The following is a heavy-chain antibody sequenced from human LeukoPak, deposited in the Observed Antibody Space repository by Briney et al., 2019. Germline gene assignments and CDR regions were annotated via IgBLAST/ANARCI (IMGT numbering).Heavy chain of an antibody. D-gene: IGHD3-9*01. CDR3: ARDLGGYDILTGSDY. CDR2: ISYDGSNK. V-gene: IGHV3-30*03. CDR1: GFTFSSYG. Sequence: PGGSLRLSCAASGFTFSSYGMPWVRQAPGKGLEWVAVISYDGSNKYYADSVKGRFTISRDNSKNTLYLQMNSLRAEDTAVYYCARDLGGYDILTGSDYWGQGTLVTVSS. J-gene: IGHJ4*02.